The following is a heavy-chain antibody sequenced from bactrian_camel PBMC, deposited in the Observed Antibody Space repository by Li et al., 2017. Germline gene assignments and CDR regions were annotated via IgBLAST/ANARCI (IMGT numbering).Heavy chain of an antibody. CDR3: AKDWGRFWVGPSPDVHFEN. CDR2: LARGGGT. V-gene: IGHV3S53*01. D-gene: IGHD1*01. Sequence: HVQLVESGGESVQAGGSLRLTCATSGLPSHTLWMGWFRQAPGKEREGVAGLARGGGTTYADSVKGRFAISRDAAKNTLYLQLNSLKTEDTAMYYCAKDWGRFWVGPSPDVHFENWGQGTQVTVS. CDR1: GLPSHTLW. J-gene: IGHJ4*01.